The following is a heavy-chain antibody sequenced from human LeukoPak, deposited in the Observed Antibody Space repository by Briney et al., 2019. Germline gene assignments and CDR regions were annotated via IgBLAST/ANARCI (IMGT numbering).Heavy chain of an antibody. CDR2: IYSDNT. D-gene: IGHD2/OR15-2a*01. Sequence: GSLRLSCTVSGFTVSSNSMSWVRQAPGKGLEWVSFIYSDNTHYSDSVKGRFTISRDNSKNTLYLQMNSLRAEDTAVYYRARAPFRGYYYYMDVWGKGTTVTISS. V-gene: IGHV3-53*01. CDR3: ARAPFRGYYYYMDV. CDR1: GFTVSSNS. J-gene: IGHJ6*03.